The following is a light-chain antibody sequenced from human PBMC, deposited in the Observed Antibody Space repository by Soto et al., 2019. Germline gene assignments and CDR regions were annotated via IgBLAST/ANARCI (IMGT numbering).Light chain of an antibody. CDR3: RSYTSSSTPYVV. CDR2: DVS. V-gene: IGLV2-14*01. Sequence: QSALTQPASVSGSPGQSITISCTGTSSDVGGYNYVSWYQQHPGKAPKLMIYDVSNRPSGVSNRFSGSKSGNTASLTISGLQAEDEADYYCRSYTSSSTPYVVFGGGTKLTV. CDR1: SSDVGGYNY. J-gene: IGLJ2*01.